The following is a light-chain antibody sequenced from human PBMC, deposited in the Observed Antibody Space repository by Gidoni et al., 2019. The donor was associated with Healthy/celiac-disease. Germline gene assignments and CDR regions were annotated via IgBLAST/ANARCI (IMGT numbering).Light chain of an antibody. CDR3: QQRSNWRWT. CDR2: DAS. V-gene: IGKV3-11*01. Sequence: EIVLTQSPATLSLPPGERATLSCRASQSVSSYLAWYQQKHGQAPRLLIYDASNSATGIPARFSGSGSGTDFTLTFSSLEPEDFAVYYCQQRSNWRWTFGQGTKVEIK. CDR1: QSVSSY. J-gene: IGKJ1*01.